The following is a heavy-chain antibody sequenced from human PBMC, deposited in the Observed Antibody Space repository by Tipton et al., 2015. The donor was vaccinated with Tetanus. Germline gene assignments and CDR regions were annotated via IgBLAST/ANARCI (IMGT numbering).Heavy chain of an antibody. V-gene: IGHV4-34*09. CDR3: ARDQGGGRVVRLNWFDP. CDR2: INHSGST. CDR1: GGSFSGYY. Sequence: TLSLTCAVYGGSFSGYYLSWIRQPPGKGLEWIGEINHSGSTNYNPSLKSRVTLSVDTSKNQFFLKLSSVTAADTAAYYCARDQGGGRVVRLNWFDPWGQGTLVTVSS. J-gene: IGHJ5*02. D-gene: IGHD6-6*01.